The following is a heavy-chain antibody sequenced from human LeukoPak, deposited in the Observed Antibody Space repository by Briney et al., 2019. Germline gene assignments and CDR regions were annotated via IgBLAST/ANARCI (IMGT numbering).Heavy chain of an antibody. D-gene: IGHD3-10*01. CDR3: ASGPYGSGSYLYYYYGMDV. CDR2: IIPIFVTA. V-gene: IGHV1-69*01. Sequence: SSVKVSCKASGGSFSSYAISWVRQATGQRLEWMVGIIPIFVTANYAQKFQGRVTITADESTSTAYMELSSLRSEDTAVYYWASGPYGSGSYLYYYYGMDVWGKGSTVTVSS. J-gene: IGHJ6*04. CDR1: GGSFSSYA.